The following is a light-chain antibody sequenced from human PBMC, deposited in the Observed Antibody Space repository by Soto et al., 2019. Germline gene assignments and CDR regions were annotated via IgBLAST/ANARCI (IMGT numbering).Light chain of an antibody. J-gene: IGKJ5*01. CDR3: QQYNSSPRT. V-gene: IGKV3-20*01. CDR2: GAS. CDR1: QSVSSSF. Sequence: VVTKSPGPLSVSPGERATLSWKASQSVSSSFLAWYQQKVGQAPRLLIYGASSRATGIPDRFSGRGSGTDFTLTISRLEPEDFAVYYCQQYNSSPRTFGQGTRLEIK.